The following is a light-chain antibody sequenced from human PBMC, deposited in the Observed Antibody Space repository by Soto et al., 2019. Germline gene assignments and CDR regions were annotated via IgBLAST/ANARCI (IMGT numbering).Light chain of an antibody. J-gene: IGLJ1*01. Sequence: QSALTQPASVSGAPGQSITISCNGTSSDVGAYNFVSWHQQHPGKAPKLMIYNVYDRPSGISYRFSGSKSGNTASLTISGLQGEDEADYYCSAYTVSRTYVFGTGTKVTVL. CDR3: SAYTVSRTYV. V-gene: IGLV2-14*03. CDR2: NVY. CDR1: SSDVGAYNF.